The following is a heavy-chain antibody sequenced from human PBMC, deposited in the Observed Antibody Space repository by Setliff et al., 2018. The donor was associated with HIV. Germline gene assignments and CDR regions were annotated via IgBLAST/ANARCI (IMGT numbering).Heavy chain of an antibody. CDR1: GASISSHNYY. Sequence: SETLTLTCTVSGASISSHNYYWGWIRQSPGKGLEWIASIRSSGDTYYNPSLQSRVIIPVDTSNNQISLKLTSVTAADTAVYYCTIPASSLAPNWGRGTQVTVSS. J-gene: IGHJ4*02. CDR3: TIPASSLAPN. CDR2: IRSSGDT. V-gene: IGHV4-39*01.